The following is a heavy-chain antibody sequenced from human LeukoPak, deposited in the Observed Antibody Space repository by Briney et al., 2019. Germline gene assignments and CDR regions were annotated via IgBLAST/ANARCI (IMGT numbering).Heavy chain of an antibody. CDR3: AKEGVTGYYGNYMDV. CDR2: IWYDGSNT. CDR1: GFTFSSSG. Sequence: GGSLRLSCAASGFTFSSSGMHWVRRAPGKGLEWVAFIWYDGSNTYYADSVKGRFTISRDNSKNTLYLQMNSLRAEDTAVYYCAKEGVTGYYGNYMDVWGKGTTVTVSS. V-gene: IGHV3-30*02. J-gene: IGHJ6*03. D-gene: IGHD3-9*01.